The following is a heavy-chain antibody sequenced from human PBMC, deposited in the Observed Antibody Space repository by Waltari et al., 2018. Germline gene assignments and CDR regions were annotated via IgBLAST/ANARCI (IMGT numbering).Heavy chain of an antibody. CDR1: GFTFSSYA. D-gene: IGHD3-3*01. CDR3: AKDALRFLEWLPLYYMDV. Sequence: EVQLLESGGGLVQPGGSLRLSCAASGFTFSSYAMSWVRQAPGKGLEWVSAISGSGGSTYYADSVKGRFTISRDNSKNTLYLQMNSLRAEDTAVYYCAKDALRFLEWLPLYYMDVWGKGTTVTISS. J-gene: IGHJ6*03. V-gene: IGHV3-23*01. CDR2: ISGSGGST.